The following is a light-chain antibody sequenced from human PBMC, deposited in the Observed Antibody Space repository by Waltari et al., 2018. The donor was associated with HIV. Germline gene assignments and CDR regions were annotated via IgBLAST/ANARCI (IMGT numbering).Light chain of an antibody. Sequence: QLVLTQSPSASAFLGASVKITCTLNGGLSSYAIAWHQHQPEKGTRYLMKLKSDGSHNREDEIPDRFSASNSWADHHLTISSLQSEDEGYYYCQTWDTGPVFGGGTKLTVL. J-gene: IGLJ3*02. CDR2: LKSDGSH. V-gene: IGLV4-69*01. CDR3: QTWDTGPV. CDR1: GGLSSYA.